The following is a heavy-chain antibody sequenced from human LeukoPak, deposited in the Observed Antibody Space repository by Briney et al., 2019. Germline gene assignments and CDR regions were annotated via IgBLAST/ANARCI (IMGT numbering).Heavy chain of an antibody. CDR3: ARGGQSKYDSSCYLNYFDY. D-gene: IGHD3-22*01. J-gene: IGHJ4*02. Sequence: GGSLRLPCGASGFTFSSYVMNWVRQPPGKGLEYVSSISSNGGSTYYANSVKGRCTISRNNSKNTLYLQMGSLRAEDMAVYYCARGGQSKYDSSCYLNYFDYWGQGTLLTVSS. CDR1: GFTFSSYV. CDR2: ISSNGGST. V-gene: IGHV3-64*01.